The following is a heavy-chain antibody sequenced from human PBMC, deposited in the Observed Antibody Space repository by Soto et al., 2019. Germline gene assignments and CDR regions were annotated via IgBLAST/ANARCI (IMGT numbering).Heavy chain of an antibody. CDR1: GFTFNTYS. J-gene: IGHJ4*02. CDR2: ISGSGTAK. Sequence: GGSLRLSCVGSGFTFNTYSMNRVRQAPGKGLEWVSHISGSGTAKYYADSVKGRFTISRDNAKNSVFLQMNSLRDDDTAVYYCAGWLGYCTGGTCYTPGGYWGQGTLVTVSS. D-gene: IGHD2-15*01. V-gene: IGHV3-48*02. CDR3: AGWLGYCTGGTCYTPGGY.